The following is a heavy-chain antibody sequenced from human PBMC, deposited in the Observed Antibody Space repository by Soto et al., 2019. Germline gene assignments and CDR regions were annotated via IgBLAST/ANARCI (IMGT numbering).Heavy chain of an antibody. D-gene: IGHD3-22*01. Sequence: ASVKVSCKASGYTFTRYGISWVRQAPGQGLEWMGWISAYNGNTNYAQKLQGRVTMTTDTSTSTAYMELRSLRSDDTAVYYCAREGWGNYYDSSGYYPRAFDIRGQGTMVTVSS. CDR1: GYTFTRYG. J-gene: IGHJ3*02. CDR2: ISAYNGNT. CDR3: AREGWGNYYDSSGYYPRAFDI. V-gene: IGHV1-18*04.